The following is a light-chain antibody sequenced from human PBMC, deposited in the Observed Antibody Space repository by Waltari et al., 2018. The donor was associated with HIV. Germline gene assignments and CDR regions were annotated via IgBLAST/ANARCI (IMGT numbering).Light chain of an antibody. J-gene: IGLJ1*01. CDR3: SSYTSSSTPYV. Sequence: QSALTQPASVSGSPRQSITISCTGTNSDVGGYNYVSWYQQHPGKAPKLMIYDVSNRPSGLSDRFSGSKSGNTASLTISGLQAEDEADYYCSSYTSSSTPYVFGTGTKVTVL. CDR1: NSDVGGYNY. CDR2: DVS. V-gene: IGLV2-14*03.